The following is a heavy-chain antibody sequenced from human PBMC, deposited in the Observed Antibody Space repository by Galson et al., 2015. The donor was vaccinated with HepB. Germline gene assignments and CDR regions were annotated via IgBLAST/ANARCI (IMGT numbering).Heavy chain of an antibody. CDR1: GGTFSSYA. CDR2: IIPIFGTA. J-gene: IGHJ5*02. Sequence: SVKVSCKASGGTFSSYAISWVRQAPGQGLEWMGGIIPIFGTANYAQKFQGRVTITADESTSTAYMELSSLRSEDTAVYYCARATYYDILTGYYTRNWFDPWGQGTLVTVSS. CDR3: ARATYYDILTGYYTRNWFDP. D-gene: IGHD3-9*01. V-gene: IGHV1-69*13.